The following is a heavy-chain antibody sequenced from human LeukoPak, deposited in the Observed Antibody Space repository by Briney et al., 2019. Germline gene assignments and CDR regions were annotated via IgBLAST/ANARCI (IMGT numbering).Heavy chain of an antibody. CDR3: TTDLGEGYDYVWGSYLYDAFDI. CDR2: IKSKTDGGTT. D-gene: IGHD3-16*02. V-gene: IGHV3-15*01. Sequence: PGGSLRLSCAASGFTFSNAWMSWVRQAPGKGLEWVGRIKSKTDGGTTDYAAPVKGRFTISRDDSKDTLYLQMNSLKTEDTAVYYCTTDLGEGYDYVWGSYLYDAFDIWGQGTMVTVSS. J-gene: IGHJ3*02. CDR1: GFTFSNAW.